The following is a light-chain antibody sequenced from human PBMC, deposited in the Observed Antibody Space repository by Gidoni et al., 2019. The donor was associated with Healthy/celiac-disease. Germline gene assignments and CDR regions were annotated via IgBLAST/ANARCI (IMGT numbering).Light chain of an antibody. V-gene: IGKV1-39*01. CDR3: QQCYSTPPLT. CDR2: AAS. J-gene: IGKJ4*01. CDR1: QSISSY. Sequence: DIQMTQSPSSLSASVGDRVTITCRASQSISSYLNWYQQKPGKAPKLLIYAASSLQSGVPSRFSGSGSGTDFTLTISSLQPEDFATYYCQQCYSTPPLTFXGXTKVEIK.